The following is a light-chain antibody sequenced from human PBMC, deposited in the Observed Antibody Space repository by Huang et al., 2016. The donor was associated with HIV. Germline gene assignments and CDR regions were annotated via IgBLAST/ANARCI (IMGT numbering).Light chain of an antibody. CDR2: KAS. V-gene: IGKV1-5*03. CDR3: QQYSSYPGT. J-gene: IGKJ1*01. CDR1: QSVNNW. Sequence: DIQMTQSPSTLSASVGDRVTITCRASQSVNNWLAWYQQKPGKAPKLLIYKASTLETGVPLRFSGSGSGTEFTLTINSLQPDDFATYYCQQYSSYPGTFGQGTKVEIK.